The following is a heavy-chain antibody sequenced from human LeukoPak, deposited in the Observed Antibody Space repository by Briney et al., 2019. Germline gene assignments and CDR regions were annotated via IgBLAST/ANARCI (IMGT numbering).Heavy chain of an antibody. Sequence: GGALKSSFKGSGYIFTNYGIGWGRPLPGKGLEWMGVIYPGDSDSRYSPSFQGQVTISADKSISTAYLQWSSLKASDTAMYYCARQSDYELFYWGQGTLVTVSS. CDR1: GYIFTNYG. CDR2: IYPGDSDS. CDR3: ARQSDYELFY. D-gene: IGHD5-12*01. V-gene: IGHV5-51*01. J-gene: IGHJ4*02.